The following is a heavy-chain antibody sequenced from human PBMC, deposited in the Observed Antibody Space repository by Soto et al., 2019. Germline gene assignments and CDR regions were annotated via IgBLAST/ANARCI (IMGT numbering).Heavy chain of an antibody. V-gene: IGHV1-69*02. Sequence: VQLVQSGAEVKEPGSSVKVSCKVSGGTFSSQTINWVRQVPGQGLEWMGSVIPIIGEGKYAQSFLGRVTITADRSTSKAYMELSSLRSEDTAVYYCARPAVNDLDADSSAFDIWGQGTMVTVSS. CDR3: ARPAVNDLDADSSAFDI. J-gene: IGHJ3*02. D-gene: IGHD1-1*01. CDR2: VIPIIGEG. CDR1: GGTFSSQT.